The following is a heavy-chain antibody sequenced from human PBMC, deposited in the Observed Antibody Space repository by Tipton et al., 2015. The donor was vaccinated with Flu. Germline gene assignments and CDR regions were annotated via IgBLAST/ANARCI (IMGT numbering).Heavy chain of an antibody. CDR3: VKGANCSSTSCSTRPYYYVMDV. D-gene: IGHD2-2*01. CDR2: ISGSGGST. V-gene: IGHV3-23*01. Sequence: SLRLSCAASGFTFSSYAMSWVRQAPGKGLEWVSAISGSGGSTYYADSVKGRFTISRDNSKNTLYLQMNSLRAEDTAVYYCVKGANCSSTSCSTRPYYYVMDVWGQGTTVTVSS. CDR1: GFTFSSYA. J-gene: IGHJ6*02.